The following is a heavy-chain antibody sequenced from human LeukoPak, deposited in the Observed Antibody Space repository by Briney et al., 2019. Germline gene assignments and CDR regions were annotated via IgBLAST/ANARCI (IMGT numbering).Heavy chain of an antibody. CDR2: INHSGYT. D-gene: IGHD4-17*01. CDR1: GVSFNDYY. Sequence: SETLSLTCAVSGVSFNDYYWSWVRQSPGRGLEWIGEINHSGYTNDSPSLKSRVTLSIDTSRKQFSLNLRSVTVADTGIYYCTRMTTGHDYWGQGTLVTVSS. V-gene: IGHV4-34*01. CDR3: TRMTTGHDY. J-gene: IGHJ4*02.